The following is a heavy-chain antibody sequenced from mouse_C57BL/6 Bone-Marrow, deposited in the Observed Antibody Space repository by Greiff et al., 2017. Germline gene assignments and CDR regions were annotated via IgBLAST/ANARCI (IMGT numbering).Heavy chain of an antibody. J-gene: IGHJ1*03. CDR2: INYDGSST. V-gene: IGHV5-16*01. CDR3: ARSDYYGSSDDWYFDV. CDR1: GFTFSDYY. Sequence: DVQLVESEGGLVQPGSSMKLSCTASGFTFSDYYMAWVRQVPEKGLEWVANINYDGSSTYYLDSLKSRFIISRDNAKNILYLQMSRLKSEDTATYYCARSDYYGSSDDWYFDVWGRGTTVTVSA. D-gene: IGHD1-1*01.